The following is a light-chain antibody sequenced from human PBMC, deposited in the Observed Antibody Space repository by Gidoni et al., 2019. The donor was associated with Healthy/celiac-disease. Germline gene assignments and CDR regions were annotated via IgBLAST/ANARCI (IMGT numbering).Light chain of an antibody. CDR1: QSFSSY. V-gene: IGKV1-39*01. Sequence: DIQMTQSPSSLSASVGDRVTITCRASQSFSSYLNWYLQKPGKAPKLLIYAASSLQSGVPPRFSGSGSGTDFTLTISSLQPDDFATYYCQQSYSTPPAFGQGTRLEIK. CDR3: QQSYSTPPA. J-gene: IGKJ5*01. CDR2: AAS.